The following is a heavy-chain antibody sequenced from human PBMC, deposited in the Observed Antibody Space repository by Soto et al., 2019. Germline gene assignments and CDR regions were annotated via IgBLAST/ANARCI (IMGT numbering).Heavy chain of an antibody. J-gene: IGHJ4*02. V-gene: IGHV3-30*18. Sequence: QVQLVESGGGVVQPGRSLRLSCAASGFTFSAYGMHWVRQAPGKGLEWVAVISYDGSNKYYTDSVKGRFTISRDNSKNTLYLQMSSLRAEDTAVYYCAKGFLYSVIDYWGQGTLVTVSS. CDR3: AKGFLYSVIDY. D-gene: IGHD2-8*01. CDR1: GFTFSAYG. CDR2: ISYDGSNK.